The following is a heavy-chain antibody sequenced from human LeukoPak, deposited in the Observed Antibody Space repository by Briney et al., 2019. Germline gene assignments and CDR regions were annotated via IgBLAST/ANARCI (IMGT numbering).Heavy chain of an antibody. CDR2: INGAGSST. J-gene: IGHJ1*01. D-gene: IGHD6-19*01. Sequence: WGSLSLSCAASGFTFSSHWMHWVRQAPGKGLVWVSRINGAGSSTSYADSVKGRFTVSRDNAKNTLNLQMNSLRADDTAVYYCARDLFFSDAGYSSGWRAEYFHHWGQGTLVTVSS. CDR1: GFTFSSHW. CDR3: ARDLFFSDAGYSSGWRAEYFHH. V-gene: IGHV3-74*01.